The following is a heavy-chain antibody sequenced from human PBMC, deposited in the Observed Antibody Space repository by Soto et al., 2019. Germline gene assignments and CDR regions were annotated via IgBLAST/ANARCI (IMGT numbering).Heavy chain of an antibody. CDR3: ASGPELHDYGDYPEY. Sequence: PGGSLRLSCAASGFTFSSYAMHWVRQAPGKGLEWVAVISYDGSNKYYADSVKGRFTISRDNSKNTLYLQMNSLRAEDTAVYYCASGPELHDYGDYPEYWGQGTLVTVSS. J-gene: IGHJ4*02. CDR2: ISYDGSNK. CDR1: GFTFSSYA. D-gene: IGHD4-17*01. V-gene: IGHV3-30-3*01.